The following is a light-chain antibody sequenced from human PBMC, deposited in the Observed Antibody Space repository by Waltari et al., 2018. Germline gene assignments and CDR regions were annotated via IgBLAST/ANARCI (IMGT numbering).Light chain of an antibody. CDR2: KAS. CDR3: QHYDSYPWT. Sequence: DIQMTRFPSTLSASVGDRVTITCRASQSISTWLAWYQQKPGKAPKLLIYKASGLEDGVPSRFSGSGSGTEFTLTISSLQPDDFATYYCQHYDSYPWTFGQGTKVDIK. CDR1: QSISTW. J-gene: IGKJ1*01. V-gene: IGKV1-5*03.